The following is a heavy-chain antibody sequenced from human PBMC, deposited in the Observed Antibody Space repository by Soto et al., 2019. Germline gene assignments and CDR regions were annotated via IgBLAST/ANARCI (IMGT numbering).Heavy chain of an antibody. CDR1: GGSISSGGYY. V-gene: IGHV4-31*03. J-gene: IGHJ3*02. CDR2: IYYSGST. D-gene: IGHD2-2*01. CDR3: AREGYCSSTSCYGADAFDI. Sequence: QVQLQESGPGLVKPSQTLSLTCTVSGGSISSGGYYWSWIRQHPGKGLEWIGYIYYSGSTYYNPSLTRRVTRSVDTSKNQFSLKLSSVTGADTAVYYCAREGYCSSTSCYGADAFDIWGQGTMVTVSS.